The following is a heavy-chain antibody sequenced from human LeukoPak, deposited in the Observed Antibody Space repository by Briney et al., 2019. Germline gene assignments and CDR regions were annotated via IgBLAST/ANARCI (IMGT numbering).Heavy chain of an antibody. V-gene: IGHV5-51*01. CDR3: ARTGDTRGYGMDV. CDR1: GYSFTSYW. J-gene: IGHJ6*02. Sequence: GESLKISCKVSGYSFTSYWIGWVRQMPGKGLEWMGIIYPGDSDTRYSPSFQGQVTISADKSISTAYLQWSSLKASDTAMYYCARTGDTRGYGMDVWGQGTTVTVSS. D-gene: IGHD3-10*01. CDR2: IYPGDSDT.